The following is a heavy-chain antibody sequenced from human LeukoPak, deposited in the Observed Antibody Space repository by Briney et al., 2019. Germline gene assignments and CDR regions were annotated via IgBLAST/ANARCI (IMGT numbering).Heavy chain of an antibody. CDR2: IYYSGIT. CDR3: ARVLSSSGYST. CDR1: GASISSYY. J-gene: IGHJ5*02. Sequence: SETLSLTCNVYGASISSYYYNWIRQSPGKGLEWIGYIYYSGITNYNPSLKSRVTMSLDTSSNQFSLKLSSVTAADTAVYYCARVLSSSGYSTWGQGTLVTVSS. D-gene: IGHD3-22*01. V-gene: IGHV4-59*01.